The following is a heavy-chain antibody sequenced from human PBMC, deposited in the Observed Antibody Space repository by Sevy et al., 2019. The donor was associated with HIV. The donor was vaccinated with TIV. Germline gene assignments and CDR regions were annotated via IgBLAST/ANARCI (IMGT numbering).Heavy chain of an antibody. V-gene: IGHV4-59*13. Sequence: SETLSLTCTVSGGSISSYYWSWIRQPPGKGLEWIGYIYYSGSTNYNPSLKSRVTISVDTSKNQFSRKLSSVTAADTAVYYCARDRIIGTFGGVIVSGMDVWGQGTTVTVSS. CDR1: GGSISSYY. CDR2: IYYSGST. CDR3: ARDRIIGTFGGVIVSGMDV. J-gene: IGHJ6*02. D-gene: IGHD3-16*02.